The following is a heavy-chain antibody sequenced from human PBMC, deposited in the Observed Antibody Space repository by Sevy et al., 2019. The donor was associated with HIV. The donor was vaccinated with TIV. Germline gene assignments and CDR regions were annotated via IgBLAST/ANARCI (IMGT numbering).Heavy chain of an antibody. D-gene: IGHD4-17*01. Sequence: GGSLRLSCAASGFTFSSYSMNWVRQAPGKGLEWVSSISSSSSYIYYADSVKGRFTISRDNAKNSLYLQMNSLRAEDTAVHYCIPVTTKLNYAFDIWGQGTMVTVSS. V-gene: IGHV3-21*01. J-gene: IGHJ3*02. CDR2: ISSSSSYI. CDR3: IPVTTKLNYAFDI. CDR1: GFTFSSYS.